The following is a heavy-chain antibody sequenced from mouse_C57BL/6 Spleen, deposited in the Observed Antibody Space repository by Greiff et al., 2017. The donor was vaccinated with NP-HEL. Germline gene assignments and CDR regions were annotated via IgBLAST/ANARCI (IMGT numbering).Heavy chain of an antibody. V-gene: IGHV1-82*01. J-gene: IGHJ4*01. Sequence: VQLQQSGPELVKPGASVKISCKASGYAFSSSWMNWVKQRPGKGLEWIGRIYPGDGDTNYNGKFKGKATLTADKYSSTAYMQLSSLTSEDSAVYFCARIDTTVNAPYAIDYWGQGTSVTVSS. CDR2: IYPGDGDT. CDR3: ARIDTTVNAPYAIDY. CDR1: GYAFSSSW. D-gene: IGHD1-1*01.